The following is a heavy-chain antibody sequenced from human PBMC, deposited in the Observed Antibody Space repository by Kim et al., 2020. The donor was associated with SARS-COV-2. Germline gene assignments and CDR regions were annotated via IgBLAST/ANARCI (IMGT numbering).Heavy chain of an antibody. CDR1: GFTFDDYA. CDR3: AKGYCSGGSCPRFGNGMDV. D-gene: IGHD2-15*01. CDR2: ISWNSGSI. Sequence: GGSLRLSCAASGFTFDDYAMHWVRQAPGKGLEWVSGISWNSGSIGYADSVKGRFTISRDNAKNSLYLQMNSLRAEDTALYYCAKGYCSGGSCPRFGNGMDVWGQGTTVTVSS. V-gene: IGHV3-9*01. J-gene: IGHJ6*02.